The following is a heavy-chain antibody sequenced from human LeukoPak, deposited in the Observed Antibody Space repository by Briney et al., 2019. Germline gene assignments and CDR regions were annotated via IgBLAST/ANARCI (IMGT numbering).Heavy chain of an antibody. CDR3: ARSSAEGAFDI. Sequence: GASVKVSCKASGGTLSSYAISWVRQAPGQGLEWMGRIIPIFGTANYAQKFQGRVTITTDESTSTAYMELSSMRSEDTAVYYCARSSAEGAFDIWGQGTMVTVSS. V-gene: IGHV1-69*05. J-gene: IGHJ3*02. CDR2: IIPIFGTA. D-gene: IGHD3-10*01. CDR1: GGTLSSYA.